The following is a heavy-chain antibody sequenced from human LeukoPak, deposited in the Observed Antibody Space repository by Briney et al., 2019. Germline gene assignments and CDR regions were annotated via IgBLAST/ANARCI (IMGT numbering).Heavy chain of an antibody. Sequence: GGSLRLSCAASGFTFSSYAMSWVRQAPGKGLEWVSAISGSGGGTYYADSVKGRFTISRDNSKNTLYLQMNSLRAEDTAVYYCATLYYRYYYFDYWGQGTLVTVSS. CDR2: ISGSGGGT. CDR1: GFTFSSYA. V-gene: IGHV3-23*01. J-gene: IGHJ4*02. D-gene: IGHD3-10*01. CDR3: ATLYYRYYYFDY.